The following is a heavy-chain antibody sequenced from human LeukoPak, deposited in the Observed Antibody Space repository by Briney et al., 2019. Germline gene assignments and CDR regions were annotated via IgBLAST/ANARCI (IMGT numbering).Heavy chain of an antibody. CDR2: INWNGGST. Sequence: GGSLRLSCAASGFTFSSYAMSWVRQAPGKGLEWVSGINWNGGSTGYADSVKGRFTTSRDNAKNSLYLQMNSLRAEDTALYYCARRRGSIAAAADYWGQGTLVTVSS. CDR3: ARRRGSIAAAADY. J-gene: IGHJ4*02. V-gene: IGHV3-20*04. CDR1: GFTFSSYA. D-gene: IGHD6-13*01.